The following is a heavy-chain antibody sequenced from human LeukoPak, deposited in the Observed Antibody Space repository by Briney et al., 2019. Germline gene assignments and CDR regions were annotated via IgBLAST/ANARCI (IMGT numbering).Heavy chain of an antibody. D-gene: IGHD6-19*01. J-gene: IGHJ4*02. V-gene: IGHV3-13*04. Sequence: GGSLRLSCAASGFTFSSYDMHWVRQATGKGLEWVSVIGSAGETFYSGSVKVRFTVSRDDAKSSLYLQMNSLRAGDSAVYYCVGRLRGWSSGFDYWGQGTLVTVSS. CDR2: IGSAGET. CDR1: GFTFSSYD. CDR3: VGRLRGWSSGFDY.